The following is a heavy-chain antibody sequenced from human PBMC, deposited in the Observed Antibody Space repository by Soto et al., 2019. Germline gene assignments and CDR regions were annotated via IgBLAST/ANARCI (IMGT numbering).Heavy chain of an antibody. CDR2: IDPYDTGI. Sequence: EVHLVESGGGLVQPGGSLRLSCAASGFTFSKYWFHWVRQAPGKGLMWVSRIDPYDTGITYADSVKGRFTIARDNARNTLYLQMDSLTAEDTAVYYCARDMTGADDYLGQGILVTVSS. J-gene: IGHJ4*02. V-gene: IGHV3-74*01. D-gene: IGHD3-9*01. CDR1: GFTFSKYW. CDR3: ARDMTGADDY.